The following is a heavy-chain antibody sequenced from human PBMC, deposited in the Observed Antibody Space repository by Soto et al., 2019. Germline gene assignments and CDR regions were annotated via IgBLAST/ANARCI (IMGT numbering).Heavy chain of an antibody. D-gene: IGHD2-2*01. J-gene: IGHJ6*02. Sequence: PGGSLRPSCAASGFTFSTYGMHWVRQAQGKGREWEAVISYDGSNKYYADSVKGRLTNSKDNSKNTLYLQINSLRAKDTAVYYCAKDCAQTIYCSTTSCRPKPDYYFYYGMDVWGQGTTVTVSS. CDR1: GFTFSTYG. V-gene: IGHV3-30*18. CDR2: ISYDGSNK. CDR3: AKDCAQTIYCSTTSCRPKPDYYFYYGMDV.